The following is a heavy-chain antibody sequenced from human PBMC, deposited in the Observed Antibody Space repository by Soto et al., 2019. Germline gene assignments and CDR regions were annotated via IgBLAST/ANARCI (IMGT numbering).Heavy chain of an antibody. CDR2: IYNSGIT. D-gene: IGHD3-3*01. V-gene: IGHV4-61*01. J-gene: IGHJ6*02. CDR3: ARDPRYDFCSGPYGMDV. CDR1: GGSVSSGSHY. Sequence: PSETLSLTCTVSGGSVSSGSHYGSWIRQSPGKGLEWIGYIYNSGITKYNATLKSRVTISVDTSNNQFSLRLISVTAADTAVYYCARDPRYDFCSGPYGMDVWGQGTTVTVSS.